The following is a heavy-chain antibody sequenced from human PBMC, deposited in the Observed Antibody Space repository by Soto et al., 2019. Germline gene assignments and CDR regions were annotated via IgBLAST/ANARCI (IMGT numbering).Heavy chain of an antibody. Sequence: SVKVSCKASGGTFSSYAISWVRQAPGQGLEWMGGIIPIFGTANYAQKFQGRVTITADESTSTAYMELSSLRSEDTAVYYCARAFATVTTGVSEYNFDYWGQGTLVTVSS. D-gene: IGHD4-17*01. J-gene: IGHJ4*02. CDR3: ARAFATVTTGVSEYNFDY. CDR2: IIPIFGTA. CDR1: GGTFSSYA. V-gene: IGHV1-69*13.